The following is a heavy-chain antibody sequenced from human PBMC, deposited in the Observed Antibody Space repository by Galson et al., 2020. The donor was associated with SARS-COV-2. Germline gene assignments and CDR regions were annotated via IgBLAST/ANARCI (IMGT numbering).Heavy chain of an antibody. J-gene: IGHJ4*02. Sequence: SQTLSLTCAISGDSVSTNTAAWNWIRQSPSSGLEWLGRTYYRSKWYNDYAVSVKGRITINPDTSKNQFSLQLNSVTPEDTAIYYCARGRDGHIDYWAQGTLVTVSS. CDR2: TYYRSKWYN. V-gene: IGHV6-1*01. CDR3: ARGRDGHIDY. CDR1: GDSVSTNTAA.